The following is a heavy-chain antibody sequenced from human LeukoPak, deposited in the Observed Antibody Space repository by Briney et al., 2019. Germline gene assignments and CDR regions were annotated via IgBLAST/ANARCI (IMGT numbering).Heavy chain of an antibody. CDR2: ISGSRSYI. J-gene: IGHJ6*03. CDR3: ARGFGSSIPYSYYYYLDV. CDR1: GFTFNSYS. D-gene: IGHD6-6*01. Sequence: GGSLRLSCAASGFTFNSYSMNWVRQAPGKGLEWVSSISGSRSYIYYADSVKGRFTISRDNAKNSLYLQMNSLRAEDDTAVYCCARGFGSSIPYSYYYYLDVWGKGTTVTVSS. V-gene: IGHV3-21*01.